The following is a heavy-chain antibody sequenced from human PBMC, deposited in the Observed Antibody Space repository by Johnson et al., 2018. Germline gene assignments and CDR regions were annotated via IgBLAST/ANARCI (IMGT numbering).Heavy chain of an antibody. CDR3: ARDLPKYYYDNGGSSSDAFDI. Sequence: VQLQESGGGLVQPGGSLRLSCAASGFTFTSYWMHWVRQAPGKGLVWVSRINSDGSSTSYADSVKGRFTISRDNAKNTLYLQMNSLRAGDTAVYYCARDLPKYYYDNGGSSSDAFDIWGQGTMVTVSS. V-gene: IGHV3-74*01. CDR1: GFTFTSYW. J-gene: IGHJ3*02. D-gene: IGHD3-22*01. CDR2: INSDGSST.